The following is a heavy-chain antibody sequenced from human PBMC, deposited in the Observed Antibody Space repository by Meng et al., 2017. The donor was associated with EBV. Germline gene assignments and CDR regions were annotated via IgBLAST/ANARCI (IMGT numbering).Heavy chain of an antibody. D-gene: IGHD3-10*01. CDR2: FLPTLGAP. CDR3: AGGSGRGYTPDY. J-gene: IGHJ4*02. CDR1: GGPFRNYA. V-gene: IGHV1-69*01. Sequence: VQWVQSAAEVQVPGSSVKVSCQTSGGPFRNYAISWVRPATGQGLEWLGGFLPTLGAPNYAQKFHGRVSITADESTSTHYMDLSSLRSEDTAVYYCAGGSGRGYTPDYWGQGTLVTVSS.